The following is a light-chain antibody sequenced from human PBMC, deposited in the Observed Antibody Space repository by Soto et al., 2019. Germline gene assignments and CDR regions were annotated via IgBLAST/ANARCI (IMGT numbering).Light chain of an antibody. CDR1: QSVSSN. CDR3: QQYGNSPWT. V-gene: IGKV3-20*01. Sequence: EIVMTQSPATLSVSPGERATLSCRASQSVSSNLAWYQQKPGQAPRLLIYGPSSRATGIPDRFSGSGSGTDFTLTISRLEPEDFEVYYCQQYGNSPWTFGQGTKVDI. J-gene: IGKJ1*01. CDR2: GPS.